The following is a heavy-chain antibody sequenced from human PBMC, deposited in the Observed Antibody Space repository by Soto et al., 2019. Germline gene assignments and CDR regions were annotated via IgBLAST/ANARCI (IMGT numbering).Heavy chain of an antibody. Sequence: QVQLVQSGAEVKKPGASVKVSCKASGYTFTSYGISWVRQAPGQGLEWMGWISAYNGNTNYAQKIQGRVTMTTDTSTSTAYMELRSLRSDDTAVYYCAITPQGDTDYYCMDVWGKGTTVTVSS. J-gene: IGHJ6*03. V-gene: IGHV1-18*01. D-gene: IGHD1-26*01. CDR2: ISAYNGNT. CDR3: AITPQGDTDYYCMDV. CDR1: GYTFTSYG.